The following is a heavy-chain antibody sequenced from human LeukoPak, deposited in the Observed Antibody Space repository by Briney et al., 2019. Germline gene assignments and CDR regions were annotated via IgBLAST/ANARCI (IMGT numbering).Heavy chain of an antibody. V-gene: IGHV1-69*04. D-gene: IGHD1-26*01. Sequence: SVKVSCKASGGTFSSYAISWVRQAPGQGLEWMGRIIPILGIANYAQKFQGRVTITADKSTSTAYMELSSLRSEDTVVYYCARDPWYSGSPGRWSDPWGQGTLVTVSS. CDR1: GGTFSSYA. J-gene: IGHJ5*02. CDR2: IIPILGIA. CDR3: ARDPWYSGSPGRWSDP.